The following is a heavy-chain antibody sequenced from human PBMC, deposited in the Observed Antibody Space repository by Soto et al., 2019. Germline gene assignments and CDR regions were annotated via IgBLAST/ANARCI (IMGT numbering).Heavy chain of an antibody. CDR3: ARDMSTPPSYGMDV. D-gene: IGHD3-16*01. Sequence: PSETLSLTCTVSGCSISSSNWWGWVRQPPGKGLEWIGEVYHSGSTNYNPSLKSRVTISVDKSKNQFSLKLSSVTAADTAVYYCARDMSTPPSYGMDVWGQGTTVTVSS. CDR1: GCSISSSNW. J-gene: IGHJ6*02. V-gene: IGHV4-4*02. CDR2: VYHSGST.